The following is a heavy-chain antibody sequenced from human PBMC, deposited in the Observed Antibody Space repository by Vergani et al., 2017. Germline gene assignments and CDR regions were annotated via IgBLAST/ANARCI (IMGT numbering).Heavy chain of an antibody. CDR2: ISGSGGST. D-gene: IGHD2-2*01. CDR1: GFTFSSYA. V-gene: IGHV3-23*01. CDR3: AKGGGSPIVVGPAEYYFYY. J-gene: IGHJ4*02. Sequence: EVQLLESGGGLVQPGGSLRLSCAASGFTFSSYAMSWVRQAPGKGLEWVSAISGSGGSTYYADSVKGRFTISRDNSKNTLYLQMNSLRAEDTAVYYCAKGGGSPIVVGPAEYYFYYWGQGTLVTVSS.